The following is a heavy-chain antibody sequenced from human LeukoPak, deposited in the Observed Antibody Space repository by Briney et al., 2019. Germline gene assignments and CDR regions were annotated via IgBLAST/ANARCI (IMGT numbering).Heavy chain of an antibody. CDR3: ARGHFDRFSSSSSWVHYYYYYMDV. CDR2: INPNSGGT. V-gene: IGHV1-2*02. J-gene: IGHJ6*03. D-gene: IGHD6-6*01. Sequence: ASVKVSCKASGYTFTGYYIHWVRQAPGQGLEWMGWINPNSGGTNYAQKFQGRVTITRNTSISTAYMELSSLRSEDTAVYYCARGHFDRFSSSSSWVHYYYYYMDVWGKGTTVTVSS. CDR1: GYTFTGYY.